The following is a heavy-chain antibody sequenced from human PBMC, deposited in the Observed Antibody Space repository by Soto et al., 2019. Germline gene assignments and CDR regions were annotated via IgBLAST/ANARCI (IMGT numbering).Heavy chain of an antibody. CDR2: IIPIFGTA. V-gene: IGHV1-69*01. D-gene: IGHD5-18*01. CDR3: ATGRYSYGYGVVDY. J-gene: IGHJ4*02. CDR1: GGTFSSYA. Sequence: QVQLVQSGAEVKKPGSSVKVSCKASGGTFSSYAISWVRQAPGQGLEWMGGIIPIFGTANYAQKFQGSVTITADESTSSAYMELSSLRSEDTAVYYCATGRYSYGYGVVDYWGQGTLVTVSS.